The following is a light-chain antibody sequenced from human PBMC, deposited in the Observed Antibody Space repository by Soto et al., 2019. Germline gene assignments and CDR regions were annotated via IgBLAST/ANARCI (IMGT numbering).Light chain of an antibody. CDR3: QQYDSYSYT. J-gene: IGKJ2*01. CDR1: QSVSSY. CDR2: DVS. V-gene: IGKV3-11*01. Sequence: EIVLTQSPATLSLSPGERATLSCRASQSVSSYLAWYQQKPGQAPRLLIYDVSNRATGIPARFSGSGSGTDFTLTISSLQPDDFATYYCQQYDSYSYTFGQGTKLEIK.